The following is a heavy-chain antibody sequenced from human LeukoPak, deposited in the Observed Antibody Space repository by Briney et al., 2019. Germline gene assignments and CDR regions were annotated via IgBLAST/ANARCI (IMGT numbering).Heavy chain of an antibody. CDR2: INPNGGGT. D-gene: IGHD3-3*01. CDR1: GYTFTGYY. CDR3: ARAITIFGVALFDY. Sequence: ASVKVSCKASGYTFTGYYMHWVRQAPGQGLEWMGWINPNGGGTNYAQKFQGRVTMTRDTSISTAYMELSRLRSDDTAVYYCARAITIFGVALFDYWGQGTLVTVSS. J-gene: IGHJ4*02. V-gene: IGHV1-2*02.